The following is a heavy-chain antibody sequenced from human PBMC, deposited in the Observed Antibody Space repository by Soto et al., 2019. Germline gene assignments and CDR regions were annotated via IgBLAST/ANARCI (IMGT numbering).Heavy chain of an antibody. J-gene: IGHJ4*02. CDR3: AKGTTAVDCFDF. CDR1: GFTFSSYA. Sequence: DVQLLESGGGLVQPGGSLRLSCAASGFTFSSYAMSWVRQAPGKGLEWVSAISATGGSAFYADSVKGRFTISRDNSKNTVLLQIDSLVTEDTAVYYCAKGTTAVDCFDFWGQGTLVTVSS. V-gene: IGHV3-23*01. D-gene: IGHD2-15*01. CDR2: ISATGGSA.